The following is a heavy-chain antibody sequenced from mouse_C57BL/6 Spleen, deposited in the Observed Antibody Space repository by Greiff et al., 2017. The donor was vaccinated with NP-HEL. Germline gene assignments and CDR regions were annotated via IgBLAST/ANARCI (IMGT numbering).Heavy chain of an antibody. V-gene: IGHV1-19*01. CDR1: GYTFTDYY. Sequence: EVKLMESGPVLVKPGASVKMSCKASGYTFTDYYMNWVKQSHGKSLEWIGVINPYNGGTSYNQKFKGKATLTVDKSSSTAYMELNSLTSEDSAVYYCARRGDYDGFDYWGQGTTLTVSS. CDR3: ARRGDYDGFDY. J-gene: IGHJ2*01. CDR2: INPYNGGT. D-gene: IGHD2-4*01.